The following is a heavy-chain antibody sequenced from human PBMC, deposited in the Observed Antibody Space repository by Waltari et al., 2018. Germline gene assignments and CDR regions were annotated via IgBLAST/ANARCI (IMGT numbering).Heavy chain of an antibody. CDR2: RKQDGSEK. Sequence: EVQLVESGGGLVQPGGSLRLSCAASGFTFSSYWMSGVRQAPGKGLGVVANRKQDGSEKYYVDSVKGRFTISRDNAKNSLYLQMNSLRAEDTAVYYCARGRAAAGNLFGYWGQGTLVTVSS. CDR1: GFTFSSYW. V-gene: IGHV3-7*01. D-gene: IGHD6-13*01. J-gene: IGHJ4*02. CDR3: ARGRAAAGNLFGY.